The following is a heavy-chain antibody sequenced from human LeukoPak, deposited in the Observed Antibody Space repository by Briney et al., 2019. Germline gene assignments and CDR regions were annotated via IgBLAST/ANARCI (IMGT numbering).Heavy chain of an antibody. CDR3: ALTSGYCSSTSCYRVWFDP. CDR1: GYTFTSYG. V-gene: IGHV1-18*01. D-gene: IGHD2-2*01. Sequence: ASVKVSCKASGYTFTSYGISWVRQAPGQGLEWMGWISAYNGNTNYAQKLQGRVTMTTDTSTSTAYMELRSLRSDDTAEYYCALTSGYCSSTSCYRVWFDPWGQGTLVTVSS. CDR2: ISAYNGNT. J-gene: IGHJ5*02.